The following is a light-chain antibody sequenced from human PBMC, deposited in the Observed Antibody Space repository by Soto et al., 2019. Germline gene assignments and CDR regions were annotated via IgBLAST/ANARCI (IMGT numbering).Light chain of an antibody. Sequence: SYELTQPPSLSVSPGQTASIICSGERLGDRYVSWYQQKSGQSPVMVIYQDSKRPSGIPERFSGSSSGNTATLTISETQAMDEADFYCLAWDNYTGVFGTGTKVTV. V-gene: IGLV3-1*01. CDR3: LAWDNYTGV. CDR1: RLGDRY. J-gene: IGLJ1*01. CDR2: QDS.